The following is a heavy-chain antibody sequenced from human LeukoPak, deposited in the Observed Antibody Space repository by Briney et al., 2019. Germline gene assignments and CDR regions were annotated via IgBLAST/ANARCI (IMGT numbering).Heavy chain of an antibody. J-gene: IGHJ4*02. CDR3: ARTYYDSSGYYRFDY. V-gene: IGHV3-21*01. CDR2: ISSSSSYI. D-gene: IGHD3-22*01. Sequence: PGGSLRLSCAASGFTFSSYSMSWVRQAPGKGLGWVSSISSSSSYIYYADSVKGRFTISRDNAKNSLYLKMNSLRAEDTAVYYCARTYYDSSGYYRFDYWGQGTLVTVS. CDR1: GFTFSSYS.